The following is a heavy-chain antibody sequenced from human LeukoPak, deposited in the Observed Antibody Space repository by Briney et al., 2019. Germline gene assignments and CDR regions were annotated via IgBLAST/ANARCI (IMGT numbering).Heavy chain of an antibody. CDR1: GYTFTGYY. CDR3: ARGSEALRFLEWLFKGSYYYMDV. V-gene: IGHV1-2*02. Sequence: ASVKVSCKASGYTFTGYYMHWVRQAPGQGLEWMGWINPNSGSTNYAQKFQGRVTMTRDTSISTAYMELSRLRSDDTAVYYCARGSEALRFLEWLFKGSYYYMDVWGKGTTVTVSS. D-gene: IGHD3-3*01. CDR2: INPNSGST. J-gene: IGHJ6*03.